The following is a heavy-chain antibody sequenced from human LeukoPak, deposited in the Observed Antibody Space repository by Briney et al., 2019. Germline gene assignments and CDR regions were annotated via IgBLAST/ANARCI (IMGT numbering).Heavy chain of an antibody. CDR2: ISNNGGYA. V-gene: IGHV3-23*01. D-gene: IGHD3-22*01. Sequence: GGSLRLSCAASGFTFSSSAMSWVRQAPGKGLEWVSAISNNGGYAYYADSVQGRFTISRDNSKSTLCLQMNSLRAEDTAVYYCAKVKYYYDSLDYWGQGTLVTVSS. CDR1: GFTFSSSA. CDR3: AKVKYYYDSLDY. J-gene: IGHJ4*02.